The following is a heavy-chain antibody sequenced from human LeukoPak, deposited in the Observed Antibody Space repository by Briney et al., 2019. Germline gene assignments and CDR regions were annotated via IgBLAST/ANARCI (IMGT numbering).Heavy chain of an antibody. V-gene: IGHV1-18*01. J-gene: IGHJ3*02. Sequence: VASVKVSCKASGGTFSSYAISWVRQAPGQGLEWMGWISAYNGNTDYAQKLQGRVTMTTDTSTNTAYMELRSLRSDDTAVYYCARTYYYGSGSYDAFDIWGQGTMVTVSS. CDR2: ISAYNGNT. CDR3: ARTYYYGSGSYDAFDI. D-gene: IGHD3-10*01. CDR1: GGTFSSYA.